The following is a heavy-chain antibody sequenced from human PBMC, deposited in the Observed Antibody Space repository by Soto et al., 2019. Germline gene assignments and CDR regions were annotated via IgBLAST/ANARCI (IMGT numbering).Heavy chain of an antibody. J-gene: IGHJ4*02. V-gene: IGHV4-61*01. D-gene: IGHD4-4*01. CDR2: IYYSGST. Sequence: SETLSLTCTVSGGSISSRCYYWSWIRQHPGKGLEWIGYIYYSGSTKYRPSLKSRVTISVDTSKNQFSLKVSSATAADTAVYYCARHSNRNYGLYYFDYWGLGALVTVSS. CDR3: ARHSNRNYGLYYFDY. CDR1: GGSISSRCYY.